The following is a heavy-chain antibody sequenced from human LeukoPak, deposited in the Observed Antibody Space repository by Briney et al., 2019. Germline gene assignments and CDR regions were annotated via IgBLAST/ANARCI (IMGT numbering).Heavy chain of an antibody. Sequence: SETLSLTCTVSGGSISSSSYSWGWIRQPPGKGLEWIGSIYYSGSTYYNPSLKSRVTISVDTSKNQFSLKLSSVTAADTAVYYCARTPPDSYGSCAAFDIWGQGTMVTVSS. D-gene: IGHD5-18*01. V-gene: IGHV4-39*07. CDR2: IYYSGST. CDR1: GGSISSSSYS. J-gene: IGHJ3*02. CDR3: ARTPPDSYGSCAAFDI.